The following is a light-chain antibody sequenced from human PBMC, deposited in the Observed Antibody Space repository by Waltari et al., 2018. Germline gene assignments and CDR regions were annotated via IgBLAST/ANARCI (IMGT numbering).Light chain of an antibody. V-gene: IGLV3-25*03. Sequence: SFELTQPPSLSVSPGQTARITCSGDALSKQYAHWHQQRPGLAPVLVIYKDSARPSGIPERFSGSSSGTTVTLTLSGVQAEDEADYYCQSADSSGSVVFGGGTKLTVL. CDR3: QSADSSGSVV. CDR2: KDS. J-gene: IGLJ2*01. CDR1: ALSKQY.